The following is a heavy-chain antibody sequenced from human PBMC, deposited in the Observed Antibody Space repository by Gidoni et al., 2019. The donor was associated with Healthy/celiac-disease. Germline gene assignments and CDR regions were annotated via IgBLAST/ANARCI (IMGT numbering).Heavy chain of an antibody. V-gene: IGHV1-2*04. D-gene: IGHD6-19*01. Sequence: QVQLVQSGAEVKKPGASVKFSCKASGYTFTGYYMHWVRQAPGQGLEWMGWINPNSGGTNFAQKFQGWVTMTRDTSISTAYMELSRLRSDDTAVYYCARDPAVAGRGRDAFDIWGQGTMVTVSS. CDR2: INPNSGGT. J-gene: IGHJ3*02. CDR3: ARDPAVAGRGRDAFDI. CDR1: GYTFTGYY.